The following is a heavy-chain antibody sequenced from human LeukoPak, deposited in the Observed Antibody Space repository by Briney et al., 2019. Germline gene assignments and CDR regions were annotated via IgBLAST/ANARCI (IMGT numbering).Heavy chain of an antibody. D-gene: IGHD4-17*01. CDR3: AKLRFPYFDY. J-gene: IGHJ4*02. Sequence: PGGSLRLSCAASGFTFSSYAMSWVRQAPGKGLEWVSAISGSGGSTYYADSVKGRFTLSRDNSKNTLYLQMNSLRVEDTAVYYCAKLRFPYFDYWGQGTLVTVSS. CDR2: ISGSGGST. CDR1: GFTFSSYA. V-gene: IGHV3-23*01.